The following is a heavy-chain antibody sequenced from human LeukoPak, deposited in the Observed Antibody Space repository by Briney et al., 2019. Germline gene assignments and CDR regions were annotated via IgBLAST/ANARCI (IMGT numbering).Heavy chain of an antibody. CDR1: GFTFTTYW. V-gene: IGHV5-10-1*01. D-gene: IGHD6-25*01. J-gene: IGHJ4*02. CDR2: IDPSDSYT. Sequence: GESLTISCKGSGFTFTTYWISWVRQMPGKGLEWMGRIDPSDSYTNYSPSFQGHVTISADKSISTAYLSLKASDTAMYYCARQGYNSVRAQYFFDYWGQGTPVTVSS. CDR3: ARQGYNSVRAQYFFDY.